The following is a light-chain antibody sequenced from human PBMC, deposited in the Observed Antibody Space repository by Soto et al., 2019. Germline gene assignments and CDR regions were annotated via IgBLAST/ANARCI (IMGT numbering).Light chain of an antibody. CDR2: QTS. CDR1: QYINTR. V-gene: IGKV3-20*01. Sequence: EIVLTQSPATLSSFPGDRVTLSCRASQYINTRLAWYQHRPGQAPRLLIYQTSIRAAGIPARFCASGSGTDFTLTISRLEPEDFAVYYCQQYGSSGTFGQGTKVDI. CDR3: QQYGSSGT. J-gene: IGKJ1*01.